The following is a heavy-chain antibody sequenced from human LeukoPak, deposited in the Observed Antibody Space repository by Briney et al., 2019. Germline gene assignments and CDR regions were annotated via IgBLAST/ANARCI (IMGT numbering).Heavy chain of an antibody. D-gene: IGHD5-12*01. J-gene: IGHJ4*02. CDR3: ARDMRFHSGALDY. V-gene: IGHV3-21*01. CDR2: ISSSSSYI. CDR1: GFTFSSYS. Sequence: GGSLRLSCAASGFTFSSYSMNWVRQAPGKGLEWVSSISSSSSYIYYADSVKGRFTISRDNAKNSLYLQMNSLRAEDTAVYYCARDMRFHSGALDYWGQGTLVTVSS.